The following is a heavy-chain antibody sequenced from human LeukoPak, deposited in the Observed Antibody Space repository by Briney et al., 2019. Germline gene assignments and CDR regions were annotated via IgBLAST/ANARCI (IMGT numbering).Heavy chain of an antibody. CDR1: GGSFSGYY. D-gene: IGHD1-14*01. J-gene: IGHJ5*02. Sequence: PSETLSLTCAVYGGSFSGYYWSWIRQPPGKGLEWIGEINHSGSTNYNPSLKSRVTISVDTSKNQFSLKLSSVTAADTAVYYCARGSIRGLTNHNNWFDPWGQGTLVTVSS. CDR2: INHSGST. CDR3: ARGSIRGLTNHNNWFDP. V-gene: IGHV4-34*01.